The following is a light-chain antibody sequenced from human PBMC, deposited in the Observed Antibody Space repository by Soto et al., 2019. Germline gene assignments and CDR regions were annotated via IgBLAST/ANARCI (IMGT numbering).Light chain of an antibody. J-gene: IGLJ1*01. CDR1: SSDVGGYNY. V-gene: IGLV2-14*01. CDR3: SSYTSSSTPLYV. Sequence: QSALTQPASVSGSPGQSITISCTGTSSDVGGYNYVSWYQQHPGTAPRLMIYDVSNRPSGVSNLFSGSKSGNTASLTISGLQAEDEADYYCSSYTSSSTPLYVFGTGTKLTVL. CDR2: DVS.